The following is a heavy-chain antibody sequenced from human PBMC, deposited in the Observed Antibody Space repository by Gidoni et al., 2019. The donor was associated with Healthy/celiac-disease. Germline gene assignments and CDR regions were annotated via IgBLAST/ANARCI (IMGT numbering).Heavy chain of an antibody. CDR1: GGSISSSSYY. CDR2: IYYSGST. Sequence: QLQLQESGPGLVKPSETLSLTCTVSGGSISSSSYYWGWIRQPPGKGLEWIGSIYYSGSTYYNPSLKSRVTISVDTSKNQFSLKLSSVTAADTAVYYCARHRKAPGSGSYYRLSVGFDYWGQGTLVTVSS. CDR3: ARHRKAPGSGSYYRLSVGFDY. J-gene: IGHJ4*02. V-gene: IGHV4-39*01. D-gene: IGHD3-10*01.